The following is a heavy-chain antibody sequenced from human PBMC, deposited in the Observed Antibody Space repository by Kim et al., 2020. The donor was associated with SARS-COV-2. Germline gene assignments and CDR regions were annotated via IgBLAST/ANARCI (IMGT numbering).Heavy chain of an antibody. D-gene: IGHD2-21*01. J-gene: IGHJ5*02. Sequence: SVKVSCKASGGTFSSYAISWVRQAPGQGLEWMGGIIPIFGTANYAQKFQGRVTITADESTSTAYMELSSLRSEDTAVYYCAREGRSIGNSGWFDPWGQGTLVTVSS. V-gene: IGHV1-69*13. CDR2: IIPIFGTA. CDR3: AREGRSIGNSGWFDP. CDR1: GGTFSSYA.